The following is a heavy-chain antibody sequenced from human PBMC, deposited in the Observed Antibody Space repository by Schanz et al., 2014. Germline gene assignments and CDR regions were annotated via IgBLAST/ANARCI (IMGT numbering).Heavy chain of an antibody. D-gene: IGHD1-1*01. CDR2: IFTSGST. CDR1: GGSISSYY. J-gene: IGHJ4*02. V-gene: IGHV4-4*07. Sequence: QVQLRESGPGLVKPSKTLSLTCTVSGGSISSYYWSWIRQPAGKGLEWIGRIFTSGSTDYNPPLKRRVTMSVETSKNQFPLKLSSVAAADTAVYYCARDLEGFDYWGQGTLVTVSS. CDR3: ARDLEGFDY.